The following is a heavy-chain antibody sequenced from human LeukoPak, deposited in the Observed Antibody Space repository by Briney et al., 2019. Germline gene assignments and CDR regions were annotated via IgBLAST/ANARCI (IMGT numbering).Heavy chain of an antibody. D-gene: IGHD5-18*01. CDR2: ISSSSTI. Sequence: PGGSLRLYCAASGFTFSSYSMNWVRRAPGKGLEWVSYISSSSTIYYADSVKGRFTISRDNAKNSLYLQMNSLRAEDTAVYYRARDLYGSYGYDYWGQGTLVTVSS. V-gene: IGHV3-48*01. CDR3: ARDLYGSYGYDY. CDR1: GFTFSSYS. J-gene: IGHJ4*02.